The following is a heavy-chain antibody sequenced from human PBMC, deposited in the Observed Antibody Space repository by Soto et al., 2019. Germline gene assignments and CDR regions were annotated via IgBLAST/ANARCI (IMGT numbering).Heavy chain of an antibody. CDR1: GGTFSSYA. Sequence: QVQLVQSGAEVKKPGSSVKVSCKASGGTFSSYAISWVRQAPGQGLEWMGGIIPIFGTANYAQKFQGRVTIPADESTTTAYMELSSLRSEDTAVYYCAREWVGAGEPAVVAFDIWGQGTMVTVSS. CDR3: AREWVGAGEPAVVAFDI. J-gene: IGHJ3*02. CDR2: IIPIFGTA. V-gene: IGHV1-69*12. D-gene: IGHD1-26*01.